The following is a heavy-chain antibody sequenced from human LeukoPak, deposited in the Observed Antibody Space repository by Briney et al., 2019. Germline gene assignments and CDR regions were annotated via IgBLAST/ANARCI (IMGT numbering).Heavy chain of an antibody. Sequence: SETLSLTCAVSGYSISRGYYWGWIRQPPGKGLEWIGSIYHSGSTYYNPSLKSRVTISVDTSKNQFSLKLSSVTAADTAVYYCASNIVVVPAAIRGDWFDPWGQGTLVTVSS. CDR2: IYHSGST. V-gene: IGHV4-38-2*01. CDR1: GYSISRGYY. D-gene: IGHD2-2*01. J-gene: IGHJ5*02. CDR3: ASNIVVVPAAIRGDWFDP.